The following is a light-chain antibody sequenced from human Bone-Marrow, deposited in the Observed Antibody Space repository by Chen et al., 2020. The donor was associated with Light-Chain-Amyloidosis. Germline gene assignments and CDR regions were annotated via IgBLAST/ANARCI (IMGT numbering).Light chain of an antibody. V-gene: IGLV3-25*03. Sequence: SYELTQPPSLSVSPGQNAMITCSGDDLPTKYAYWYQQKPGQAPVLVIHRDTERPSGISERFSGASSGTTATLTISGVQAEDEADYHCQSADSSGTYEVILGGGTKLTVL. CDR2: RDT. J-gene: IGLJ2*01. CDR1: DLPTKY. CDR3: QSADSSGTYEVI.